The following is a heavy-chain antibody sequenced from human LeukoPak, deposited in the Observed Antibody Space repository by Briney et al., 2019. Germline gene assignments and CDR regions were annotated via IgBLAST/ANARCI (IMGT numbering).Heavy chain of an antibody. D-gene: IGHD3-10*01. Sequence: SETLSLTCTVSGGSISTGGYYWSWIRQHPGKGLEWIGYIYNSGSTYHNPSLKSRVTISVDTSKSKFFLELSSVTAADTAVYYCARGRGSGSYQPLGYWGQGTLVTVSS. V-gene: IGHV4-31*03. J-gene: IGHJ4*02. CDR3: ARGRGSGSYQPLGY. CDR2: IYNSGST. CDR1: GGSISTGGYY.